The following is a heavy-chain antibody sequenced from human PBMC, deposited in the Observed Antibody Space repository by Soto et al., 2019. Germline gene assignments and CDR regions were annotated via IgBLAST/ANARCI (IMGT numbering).Heavy chain of an antibody. CDR3: TRGPRPISTGTGAY. D-gene: IGHD3-10*01. CDR1: GFIFKMYW. Sequence: PVVSLRLSCAASGFIFKMYWMHWVRQSPGKGLVWISRIYNDGTYSDYADSVRGRFTISRDNVNDTLYLQMNNLRAEDSGLYYCTRGPRPISTGTGAYWGQGTQVTVSS. CDR2: IYNDGTYS. V-gene: IGHV3-74*01. J-gene: IGHJ4*02.